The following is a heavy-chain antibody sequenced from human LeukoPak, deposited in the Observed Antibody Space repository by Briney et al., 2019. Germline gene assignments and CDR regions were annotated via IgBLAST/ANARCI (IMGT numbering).Heavy chain of an antibody. J-gene: IGHJ4*02. D-gene: IGHD3-22*01. CDR3: VRGDDRSGYWVSY. CDR2: ISSGSGYI. V-gene: IGHV3-21*01. Sequence: PGGSLRLSCAASGFTFSTHSMNWVRQAPGKGLEWVSSISSGSGYINYADSVKGRFTISRDNAKNSLYLQMNSLRAEDTAVYYCVRGDDRSGYWVSYWGQGTVVTVSS. CDR1: GFTFSTHS.